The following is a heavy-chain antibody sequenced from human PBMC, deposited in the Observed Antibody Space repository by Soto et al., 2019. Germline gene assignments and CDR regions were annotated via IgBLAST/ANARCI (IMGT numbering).Heavy chain of an antibody. J-gene: IGHJ3*01. CDR1: GDSFTTYW. CDR3: ASPRYSGSYYDAFDL. V-gene: IGHV5-51*01. CDR2: IYPGDSVT. Sequence: GATLKISGEGSGDSFTTYWIGWVRQMPGKGLEWMGIIYPGDSVTRYGPSFRGQVTISTDKSISTAYLQWSSLKASDTAMYYCASPRYSGSYYDAFDLWGQGTMVTVSS. D-gene: IGHD1-26*01.